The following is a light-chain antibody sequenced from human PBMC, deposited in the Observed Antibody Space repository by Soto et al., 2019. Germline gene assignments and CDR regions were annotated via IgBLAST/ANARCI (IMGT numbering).Light chain of an antibody. CDR2: DAS. CDR3: QQRSNWTWT. J-gene: IGKJ1*01. V-gene: IGKV3-11*01. Sequence: EIVLTQSPATLSLSPGERSTLSFMASQSVSSYLAWYQQKPGQAPRLLIYDASNRATGIPARFSGSGSGTDFTLTISSLEPEDFAVYYCQQRSNWTWTFGQGTKVDIK. CDR1: QSVSSY.